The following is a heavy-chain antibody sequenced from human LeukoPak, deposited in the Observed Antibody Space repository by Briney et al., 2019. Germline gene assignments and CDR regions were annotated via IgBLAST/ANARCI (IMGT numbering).Heavy chain of an antibody. Sequence: GGSLRLSCAASGYTFGDYAMHWVRQAPGKGLEWVSGISWNSGSIVYADSVKGRFTISRDNAKNSLYLQMNSLIAEDMALYYCAKLRSGSFDIWGQGTMVTVSS. CDR1: GYTFGDYA. CDR2: ISWNSGSI. V-gene: IGHV3-9*03. J-gene: IGHJ3*02. CDR3: AKLRSGSFDI.